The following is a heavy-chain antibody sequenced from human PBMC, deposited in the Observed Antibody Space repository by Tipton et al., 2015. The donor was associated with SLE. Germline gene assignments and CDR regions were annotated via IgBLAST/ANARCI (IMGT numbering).Heavy chain of an antibody. J-gene: IGHJ4*02. Sequence: SLRLSCAVSGFTVSSNYMSWVRQAPGKGLEWVSVIYSGGSTYYADSVKGRFTISRDNSKNTLYLQMNSLRAEDTAVYYCARDRPPWERSSGGYFDYWGQGTLVTVSS. D-gene: IGHD1-26*01. CDR2: IYSGGST. CDR3: ARDRPPWERSSGGYFDY. V-gene: IGHV3-66*01. CDR1: GFTVSSNY.